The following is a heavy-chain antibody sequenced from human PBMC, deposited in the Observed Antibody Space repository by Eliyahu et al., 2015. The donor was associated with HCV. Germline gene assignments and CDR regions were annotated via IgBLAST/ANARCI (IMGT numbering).Heavy chain of an antibody. D-gene: IGHD5-12*01. CDR3: ARKNRGYSGYDGPRYWYFDL. CDR2: IGTAGDT. Sequence: EVQLVESGGGLVQPGGSLRLSCAASGFTFSXXDXPWVRQAPGKGLEWVSAIGTAGDTYYPGSVKGRFTISRENAKNSLYLQMNSLRAGDTAVYYCARKNRGYSGYDGPRYWYFDLWGRGTLVTVSS. CDR1: GFTFSXXD. J-gene: IGHJ2*01. V-gene: IGHV3-13*01.